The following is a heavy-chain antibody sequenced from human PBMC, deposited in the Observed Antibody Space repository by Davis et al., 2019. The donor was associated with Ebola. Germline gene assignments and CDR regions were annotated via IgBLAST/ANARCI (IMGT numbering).Heavy chain of an antibody. Sequence: SVTLSLTCAVYGGSFKGYYWSWIRQPPGKGLEWIEEINHRGYANYNPSLKSRFTISVDTSKNQFSLKLNSVIAAETGVYYCARGDVVIPGARPDYWGRETPVTVSA. CDR3: ARGDVVIPGARPDY. CDR1: GGSFKGYY. D-gene: IGHD2-2*01. CDR2: INHRGYA. V-gene: IGHV4-34*01. J-gene: IGHJ4*02.